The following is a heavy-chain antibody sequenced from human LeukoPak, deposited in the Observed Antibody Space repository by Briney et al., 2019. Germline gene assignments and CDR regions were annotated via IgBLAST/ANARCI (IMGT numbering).Heavy chain of an antibody. CDR2: INPNSGGT. J-gene: IGHJ6*03. CDR3: ARDNREVRGGDCFDV. V-gene: IGHV1-2*02. D-gene: IGHD2-21*02. Sequence: ASVKVSCKASGYTFTGYYMHWVRQAPGQGLEWMGWINPNSGGTNYAQEFQGRVTMTRDTSITAAYMELSRLRSDDTAVYYCARDNREVRGGDCFDVWGKGTTVTVSS. CDR1: GYTFTGYY.